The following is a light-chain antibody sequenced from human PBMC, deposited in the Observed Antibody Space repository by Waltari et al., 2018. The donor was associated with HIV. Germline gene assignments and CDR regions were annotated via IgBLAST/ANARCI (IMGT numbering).Light chain of an antibody. CDR1: KLGDKY. Sequence: SYELTQPPSVSVSPGQTASITCSGDKLGDKYACWYQQKPGQSPVLVIYQDSKRPSGIRERFSGSNSGNTATLTISGTQAMDEADYYCQAWDSSTVWVFGGGTKLTVL. V-gene: IGLV3-1*01. CDR3: QAWDSSTVWV. CDR2: QDS. J-gene: IGLJ3*02.